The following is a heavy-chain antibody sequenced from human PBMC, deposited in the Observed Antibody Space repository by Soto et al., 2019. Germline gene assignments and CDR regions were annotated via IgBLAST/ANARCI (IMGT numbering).Heavy chain of an antibody. CDR3: AREGGWYNWFDP. V-gene: IGHV3-74*01. CDR1: GFSFRSYW. D-gene: IGHD6-19*01. CDR2: INSDGSST. J-gene: IGHJ5*02. Sequence: GGSLRLSCAASGFSFRSYWMHWVRQAPGKGLVWVSRINSDGSSTSYADSVKGRFTISRDNAKNTLYLQMNSLRAEDTAVYYCAREGGWYNWFDPWGQGTLVTVSS.